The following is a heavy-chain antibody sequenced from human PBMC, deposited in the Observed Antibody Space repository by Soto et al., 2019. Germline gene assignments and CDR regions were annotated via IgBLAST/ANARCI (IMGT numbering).Heavy chain of an antibody. CDR3: ARGPTGMIDY. Sequence: ASVKVSCKASGYTLIMYYIHWMRQAPGQGLEWMGIINPSCGSTSYVQKFQGRVTMTRDTSTSTAYMELSSLTSEDTAVYYCARGPTGMIDYWGQGTLVTVSS. J-gene: IGHJ4*02. CDR1: GYTLIMYY. CDR2: INPSCGST. V-gene: IGHV1-46*01.